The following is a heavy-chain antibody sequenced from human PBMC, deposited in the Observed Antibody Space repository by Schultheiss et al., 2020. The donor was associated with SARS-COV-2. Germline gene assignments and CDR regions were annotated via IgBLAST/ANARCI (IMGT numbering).Heavy chain of an antibody. CDR2: IDWDDDK. CDR1: GFSLSNARMG. V-gene: IGHV2-70*01. J-gene: IGHJ5*02. Sequence: SGPTLVKPTETLTLTCTVSGFSLSNARMGVSWIRQPPGKALEWLALIDWDDDKYYSTSLKTRLTISKDTSKNQVVLTMTNMDPVDTATYYCARIRIAAAGKDNWFDPWGQGTLVTVSS. D-gene: IGHD6-13*01. CDR3: ARIRIAAAGKDNWFDP.